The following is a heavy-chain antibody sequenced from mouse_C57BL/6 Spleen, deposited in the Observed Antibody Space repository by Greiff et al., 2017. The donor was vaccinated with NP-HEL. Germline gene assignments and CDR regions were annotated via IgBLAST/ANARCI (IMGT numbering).Heavy chain of an antibody. V-gene: IGHV1-80*01. Sequence: VKVVESGAELVKPGASVKISCKASGYAFSSYWMNWVKQRPGKGLEWIGQIYPGDGDTNYNGKFKGKATLTADKSSSTAYMQLSSLTSEDSAVYFCARSGGSSPSDYWGQGTTLTVSS. D-gene: IGHD1-1*01. J-gene: IGHJ2*01. CDR1: GYAFSSYW. CDR3: ARSGGSSPSDY. CDR2: IYPGDGDT.